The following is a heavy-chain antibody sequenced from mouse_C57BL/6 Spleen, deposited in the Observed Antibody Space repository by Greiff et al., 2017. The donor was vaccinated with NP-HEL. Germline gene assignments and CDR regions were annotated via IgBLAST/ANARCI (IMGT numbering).Heavy chain of an antibody. Sequence: VQLQQSGAELVRPGASVTLSCKASGYTFTDYEMHWVKQTPVHGLEWIGAIDPETGGTAYNQKFKGKAILTADKSSSTAYMERRSLTSEDSAVCYGTEIVARGAMDYWGQGTSVTVSS. D-gene: IGHD1-1*01. CDR3: TEIVARGAMDY. CDR1: GYTFTDYE. V-gene: IGHV1-15*01. J-gene: IGHJ4*01. CDR2: IDPETGGT.